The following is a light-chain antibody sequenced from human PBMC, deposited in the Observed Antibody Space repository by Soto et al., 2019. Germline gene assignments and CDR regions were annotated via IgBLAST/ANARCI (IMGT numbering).Light chain of an antibody. V-gene: IGLV1-51*01. Sequence: QSVLTQPPSVSAAPGQKVTISCSGISSNIGNNYVSWYQQLPGTAPKLLIYDNNKRPSGIPDRFSGSKSGTSATLGITGLQTGDEADYYCGTWDSSLSAGVFGTGTKVT. J-gene: IGLJ1*01. CDR3: GTWDSSLSAGV. CDR2: DNN. CDR1: SSNIGNNY.